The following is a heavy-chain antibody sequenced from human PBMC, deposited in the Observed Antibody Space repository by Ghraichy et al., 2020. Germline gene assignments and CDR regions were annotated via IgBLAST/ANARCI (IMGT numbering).Heavy chain of an antibody. Sequence: SETLSLTCTVSGGSISTYYWNWIRQPAGKGLEWIGHIYKTGSTNYTPSLRGRVTMSIDTSKNQFSLKLTSVTAADTAVYYCARDLGIVAAGADWYFDLWGRGTLVTVSS. J-gene: IGHJ2*01. CDR2: IYKTGST. CDR3: ARDLGIVAAGADWYFDL. D-gene: IGHD6-13*01. CDR1: GGSISTYY. V-gene: IGHV4-4*07.